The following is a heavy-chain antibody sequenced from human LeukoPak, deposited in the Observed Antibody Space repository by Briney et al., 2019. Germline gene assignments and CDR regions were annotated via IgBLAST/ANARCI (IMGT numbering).Heavy chain of an antibody. Sequence: PGGSLRLSCAASGFTFSSYSMNWVRQAPGKGLEWVSSISSRSTYIYHADSVKGRFTISRDNANTSLFLQMNSLRAEDTAVYFCAKSTRAVMAMMDVWGKGTTVTVSS. CDR1: GFTFSSYS. J-gene: IGHJ6*04. D-gene: IGHD3-16*01. V-gene: IGHV3-21*01. CDR3: AKSTRAVMAMMDV. CDR2: ISSRSTYI.